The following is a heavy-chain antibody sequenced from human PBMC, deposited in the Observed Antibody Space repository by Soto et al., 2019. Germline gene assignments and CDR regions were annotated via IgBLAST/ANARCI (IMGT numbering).Heavy chain of an antibody. CDR3: ARKTTVRPKKGGGDFDY. CDR2: IYHSGST. D-gene: IGHD3-10*01. J-gene: IGHJ4*02. V-gene: IGHV4-4*02. CDR1: GGSISSSNW. Sequence: QVQLQESGPGLVKPSGTLSLTCAVSGGSISSSNWWSWVRQPPGKGLEWIGDIYHSGSTNYNPSLKSRVTIPVDKAKNQCSLKLSSAAAADTAEDDRARKTTVRPKKGGGDFDYWGQGALVAVSS.